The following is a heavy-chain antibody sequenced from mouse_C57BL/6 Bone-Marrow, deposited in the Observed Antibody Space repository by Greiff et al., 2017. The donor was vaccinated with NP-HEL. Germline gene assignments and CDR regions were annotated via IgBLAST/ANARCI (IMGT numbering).Heavy chain of an antibody. CDR2: INPSTGGT. CDR1: GYSFTGYY. CDR3: ARRGRITTVVFDY. V-gene: IGHV1-42*01. Sequence: EVQLQQSGPELVKPGASVKISCKASGYSFTGYYMNWVKQSPEKSLEWIGEINPSTGGTTSNQKFKAKATLTVDKSSSTAYMQLKSLTSEDSAVYYCARRGRITTVVFDYWGQGTTLTVSS. J-gene: IGHJ2*01. D-gene: IGHD1-1*01.